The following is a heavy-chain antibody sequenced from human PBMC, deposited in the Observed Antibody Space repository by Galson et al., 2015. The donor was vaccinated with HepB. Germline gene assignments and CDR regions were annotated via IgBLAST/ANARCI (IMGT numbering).Heavy chain of an antibody. CDR1: GYTLTELS. J-gene: IGHJ4*02. CDR2: FDPEDGET. Sequence: SVKVSCKVSGYTLTELSMRWVRQAPGKGLEWMGGFDPEDGETIYAQKFQGRVTMTEDTSTDTAYMELSSLRSEDTAVYYCATDLSSGYYGNTHYFDYWGQGTLVTVSS. D-gene: IGHD3-22*01. CDR3: ATDLSSGYYGNTHYFDY. V-gene: IGHV1-24*01.